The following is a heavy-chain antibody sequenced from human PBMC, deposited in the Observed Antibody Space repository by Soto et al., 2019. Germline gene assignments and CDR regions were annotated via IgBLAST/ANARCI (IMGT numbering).Heavy chain of an antibody. CDR2: IYPVDSDT. CDR1: GYSFTSYW. CDR3: ARPLGYCSSTICSPIDY. D-gene: IGHD2-2*01. Sequence: GESLKISGKGSGYSFTSYWSGWVRQMPGKGLEWLGIIYPVDSDTRYSPSFQGQVTISADKSISTAYLQWSSLKASDTAMYYCARPLGYCSSTICSPIDYWGQGTLVTVSS. J-gene: IGHJ4*02. V-gene: IGHV5-51*01.